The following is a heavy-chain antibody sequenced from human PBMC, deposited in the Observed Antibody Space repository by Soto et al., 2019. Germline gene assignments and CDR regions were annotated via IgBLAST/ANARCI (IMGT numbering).Heavy chain of an antibody. D-gene: IGHD1-1*01. CDR1: GFPFSNYE. Sequence: PVGSLRLSCTASGFPFSNYEMNWVRQAPGKGLEWVSYISSGGTNKFYADSLQGRASVSRDNHKNSLILEMDRLTVEDTAIYYCVRDVQLDYWGLGSLVTVSS. CDR2: ISSGGTNK. J-gene: IGHJ4*02. V-gene: IGHV3-48*03. CDR3: VRDVQLDY.